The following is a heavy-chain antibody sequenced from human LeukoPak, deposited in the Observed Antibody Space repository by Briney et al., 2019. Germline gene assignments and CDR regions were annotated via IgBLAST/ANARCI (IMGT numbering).Heavy chain of an antibody. CDR2: IHASENT. CDR1: GGSINNFY. D-gene: IGHD3-10*01. Sequence: SETLSLTCTFSGGSINNFYWSRIRQPAGKGLEWIGRIHASENTNHNPSLKSRVTMSVDTSKNQFSLKLSSVTAADTAVYYCARGSNYYGSGSAYYYYMDVWGKGTTVTVSS. CDR3: ARGSNYYGSGSAYYYYMDV. V-gene: IGHV4-4*07. J-gene: IGHJ6*03.